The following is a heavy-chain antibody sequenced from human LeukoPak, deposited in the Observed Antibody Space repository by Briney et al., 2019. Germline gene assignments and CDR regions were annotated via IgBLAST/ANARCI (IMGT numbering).Heavy chain of an antibody. CDR2: ISFDGRNQ. CDR1: GFPFSTYG. Sequence: GGSLRLSCAASGFPFSTYGMHWVRQAPGKGLEWVAVISFDGRNQYYSDSAKGRFTISRDNSYNTLYPQMNSLRPEDTAMYHCAKDGTHSSNWYPDYWGQGTLVTVSS. D-gene: IGHD6-13*01. J-gene: IGHJ4*02. CDR3: AKDGTHSSNWYPDY. V-gene: IGHV3-30*18.